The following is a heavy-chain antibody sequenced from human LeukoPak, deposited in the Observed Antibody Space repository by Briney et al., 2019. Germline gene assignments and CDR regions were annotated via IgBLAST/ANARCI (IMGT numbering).Heavy chain of an antibody. D-gene: IGHD3-3*02. J-gene: IGHJ6*03. Sequence: ASVKVSCKASGYTFTGYYMHWVRQAPGQGLEWMGWINPHSGDTNYAQNFQGRVTVTRDTSISTAYMELSGLTSDDTAVYYCARTAFQFGEYFYYMDVWGKGTTVTVSS. V-gene: IGHV1-2*02. CDR1: GYTFTGYY. CDR2: INPHSGDT. CDR3: ARTAFQFGEYFYYMDV.